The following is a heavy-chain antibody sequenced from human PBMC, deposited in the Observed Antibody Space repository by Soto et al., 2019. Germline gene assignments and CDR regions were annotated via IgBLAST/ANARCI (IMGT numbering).Heavy chain of an antibody. D-gene: IGHD4-17*01. CDR2: IYYSGST. J-gene: IGHJ4*02. V-gene: IGHV4-59*01. Sequence: SKTLYITRTVYGGFLNSSYRTYIRQPPGKGLEWIGYIYYSGSTNYNPSLKSRVTISVDTSKNQFSLKLSSVTAADTAVYYCARTAPTTVMYFDYWGQGTLVTVS. CDR3: ARTAPTTVMYFDY. CDR1: GGFLNSSY.